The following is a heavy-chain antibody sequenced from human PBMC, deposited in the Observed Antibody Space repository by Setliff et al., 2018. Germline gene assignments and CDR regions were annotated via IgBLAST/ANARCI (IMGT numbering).Heavy chain of an antibody. CDR1: GLIFSNNW. V-gene: IGHV3-7*03. J-gene: IGHJ5*02. D-gene: IGHD6-19*01. CDR2: INKDGSER. CDR3: VPQGPGYGNGWWTNWFDP. Sequence: AGSLRLSCVASGLIFSNNWMSWVRQAPGKGLEWVTNINKDGSERNYVDSVKGRFTISRDNAKNSAYLQMNSLRADDTAVYYCVPQGPGYGNGWWTNWFDPWGQGTLVTVSS.